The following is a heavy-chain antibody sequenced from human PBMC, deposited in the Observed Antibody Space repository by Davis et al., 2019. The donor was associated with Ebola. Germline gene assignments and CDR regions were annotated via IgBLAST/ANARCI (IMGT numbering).Heavy chain of an antibody. V-gene: IGHV3-48*02. J-gene: IGHJ3*02. Sequence: GESLKISCAASGFTFSSYSMNWVRQAPGKGLEWVSYISSSSSTIYYADSVKGRFTISRDNAKNSLYLQMNSLRDEDTAVYYCAKRSIAVAGLGAFDIWGQGTMVTVSS. D-gene: IGHD6-19*01. CDR3: AKRSIAVAGLGAFDI. CDR1: GFTFSSYS. CDR2: ISSSSSTI.